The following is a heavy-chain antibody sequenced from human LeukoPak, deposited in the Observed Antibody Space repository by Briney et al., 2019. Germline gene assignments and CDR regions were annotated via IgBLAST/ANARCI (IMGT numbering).Heavy chain of an antibody. CDR1: GGSFSGYY. V-gene: IGHV4-34*01. CDR2: INHSGST. Sequence: SETLSLTCAVYGGSFSGYYWSWIHQPPGKGLEWIGEINHSGSTNYNPSLKSRVTISVDTSKNQFSLKLSSVTAADTAVYYCARQTLYCSSTSCYVDYFDYWGQGTLVTVSS. J-gene: IGHJ4*02. D-gene: IGHD2-2*01. CDR3: ARQTLYCSSTSCYVDYFDY.